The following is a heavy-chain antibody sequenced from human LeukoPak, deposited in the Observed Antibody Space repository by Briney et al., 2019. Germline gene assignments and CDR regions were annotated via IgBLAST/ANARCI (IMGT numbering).Heavy chain of an antibody. Sequence: GGSLRLSCAASGITFSSYAMNWVRQAPGKGLEWVSYISSRGSYTNYADSVKGRFTISRDNAKNSLYLQMNTLRDEDTAVYLCARAKRDGYSSLDYWGQGTLVTVSS. V-gene: IGHV3-21*05. CDR3: ARAKRDGYSSLDY. J-gene: IGHJ4*02. CDR2: ISSRGSYT. D-gene: IGHD5-24*01. CDR1: GITFSSYA.